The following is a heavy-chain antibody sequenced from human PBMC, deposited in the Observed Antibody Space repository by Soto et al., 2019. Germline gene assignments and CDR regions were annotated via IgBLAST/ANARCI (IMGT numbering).Heavy chain of an antibody. J-gene: IGHJ6*02. CDR2: INHSGST. Sequence: SETLSLTXAVYGGSFSGYYWSWIRQPPGKGLEWIGEINHSGSTNYNPSLKSRVTISVDTSKNQFSLKLSSVTAADTAVYYCARTTNYDFWSGYFENYYGMDVWGQGTTVTVSS. D-gene: IGHD3-3*01. V-gene: IGHV4-34*01. CDR3: ARTTNYDFWSGYFENYYGMDV. CDR1: GGSFSGYY.